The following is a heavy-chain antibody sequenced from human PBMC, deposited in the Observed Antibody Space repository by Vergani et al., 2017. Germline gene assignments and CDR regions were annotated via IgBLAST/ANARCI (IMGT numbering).Heavy chain of an antibody. CDR3: TTDPRYCGDGSCDWLRDHHYYGMDV. CDR2: IKSTFDRGTT. Sequence: EVQLVESGGGIVKPGGSLRLSCVASGFSFRNAWMNWVRRTPGKGLEWVGRIKSTFDRGTTDYAAAVKGRFTISRDDSKNTLFLQMNGLKTEDIGVDYCTTDPRYCGDGSCDWLRDHHYYGMDVWGQGTTVTVSS. D-gene: IGHD2-21*01. J-gene: IGHJ6*02. V-gene: IGHV3-15*07. CDR1: GFSFRNAW.